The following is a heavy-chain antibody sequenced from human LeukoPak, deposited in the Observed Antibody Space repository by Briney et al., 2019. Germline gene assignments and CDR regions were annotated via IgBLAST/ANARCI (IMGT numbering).Heavy chain of an antibody. V-gene: IGHV3-23*01. CDR3: AKDCRSSSWSSFDY. CDR1: GFTFSSYA. CDR2: ISGNGGST. J-gene: IGHJ4*02. D-gene: IGHD6-13*01. Sequence: GGSLRLSCAASGFTFSSYAMSWVRQAPGKGLEWVSAISGNGGSTYYADSVKGRFTISRDNSKNTLYLQMNSLRAEDTAVYYCAKDCRSSSWSSFDYWGQGTLVTVSS.